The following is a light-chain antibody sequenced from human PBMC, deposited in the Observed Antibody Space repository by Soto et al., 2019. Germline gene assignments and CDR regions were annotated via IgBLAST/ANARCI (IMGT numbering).Light chain of an antibody. CDR3: QQRSSWPRT. J-gene: IGKJ1*01. V-gene: IGKV3-11*01. CDR2: DAS. CDR1: QSVSTY. Sequence: EIVLTQSPATLSLSPGDRATLACRASQSVSTYLAWYQQKPGQAPRVVIYDASNRATGIPPRFSGSGSGTDFTLTISSLEPEDVAVYYCQQRSSWPRTFGQGTKVEIQ.